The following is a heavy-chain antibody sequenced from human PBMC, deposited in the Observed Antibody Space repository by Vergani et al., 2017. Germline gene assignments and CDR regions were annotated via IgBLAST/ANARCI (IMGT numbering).Heavy chain of an antibody. CDR2: IIPIFGTA. D-gene: IGHD4-23*01. Sequence: QVQLVQSGAEVKKPGSSVKVSCKASGGTFSSYAISWVRQAPGQGLGWMGGIIPIFGTANYAQKFQGRVTITADESTSTAYMELSSLRSEDTAVYYCARAPLTTVVRGAYWYFDLWGRGTLVTVSS. CDR1: GGTFSSYA. J-gene: IGHJ2*01. CDR3: ARAPLTTVVRGAYWYFDL. V-gene: IGHV1-69*01.